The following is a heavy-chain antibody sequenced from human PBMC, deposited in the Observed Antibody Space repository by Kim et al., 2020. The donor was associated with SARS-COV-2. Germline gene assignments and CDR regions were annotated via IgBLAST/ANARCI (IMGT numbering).Heavy chain of an antibody. CDR3: ARGDYYDSSGYYVTEDY. CDR1: GGSISSGGYY. V-gene: IGHV4-31*03. J-gene: IGHJ4*02. D-gene: IGHD3-22*01. CDR2: IYYSGST. Sequence: SETLSLTCTVSGGSISSGGYYWSWIRQHPGKGLEWIGYIYYSGSTYYNPSLKSRVTISVDTSKNQFSLKLSSVTAADTAVYYCARGDYYDSSGYYVTEDYWGQGTLVTVSS.